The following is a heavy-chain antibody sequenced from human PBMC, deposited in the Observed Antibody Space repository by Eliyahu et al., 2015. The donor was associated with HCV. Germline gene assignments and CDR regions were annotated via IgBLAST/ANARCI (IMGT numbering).Heavy chain of an antibody. D-gene: IGHD4-17*01. Sequence: EVQLVESGGGLVQPGGSLRLSCAASGFTFSXYDXHWXRQATGKGLEWVSAIGTAGDTYYPGSVKGRFTISRENAKNSLYLQMNSLRAGDTAVYYCARGGKTYGDYDSGYYYYYGMDVWGQGTTVTVSS. CDR2: IGTAGDT. V-gene: IGHV3-13*01. CDR1: GFTFSXYD. CDR3: ARGGKTYGDYDSGYYYYYGMDV. J-gene: IGHJ6*02.